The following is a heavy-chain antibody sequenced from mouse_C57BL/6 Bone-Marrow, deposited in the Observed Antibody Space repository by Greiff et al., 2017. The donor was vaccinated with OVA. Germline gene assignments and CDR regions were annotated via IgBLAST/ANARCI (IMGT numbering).Heavy chain of an antibody. CDR2: INPSNGGT. CDR3: ARFSYYGSRYFDY. J-gene: IGHJ2*01. D-gene: IGHD1-1*01. V-gene: IGHV1-53*01. CDR1: GYTFTSYW. Sequence: VQLQQSGTELVKPGASVKLSCKASGYTFTSYWMHWVKQRPGQGLEWIGNINPSNGGTNYNEKFKSKATLTVDKSSSTAYMQISSLTSEDSAVYYCARFSYYGSRYFDYWGQGTTLTVSS.